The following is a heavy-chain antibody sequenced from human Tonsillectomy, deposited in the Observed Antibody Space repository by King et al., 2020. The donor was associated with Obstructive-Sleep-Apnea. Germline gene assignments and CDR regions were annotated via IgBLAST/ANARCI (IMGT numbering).Heavy chain of an antibody. V-gene: IGHV3-23*04. D-gene: IGHD2-21*01. CDR3: WCPGGWAAVDY. CDR2: LSGSGGGT. Sequence: VQLVESGGGLVQPGGSLRLSCAASGFTFSSYAMTWVRQAPGKGLEWVSTLSGSGGGTYYADSVKGRFTISRDNSKNTLYLQMNSLRAEDTAVYYVWCPGGWAAVDYWGQGTLVTVSS. CDR1: GFTFSSYA. J-gene: IGHJ4*02.